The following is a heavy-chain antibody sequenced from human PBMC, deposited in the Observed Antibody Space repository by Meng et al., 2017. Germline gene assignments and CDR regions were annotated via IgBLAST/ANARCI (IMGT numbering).Heavy chain of an antibody. J-gene: IGHJ4*02. V-gene: IGHV4-34*01. Sequence: QLQQWGAGTLKPSETLSLPCAVYGGSFSGYYWSWIRQPPGKGLEWIGEINHSGSTNYNPSLKSRVTISVDTSKNQFSLKLSSVTAADTAVYYCARGRGSWGYWGQGTLVTVSS. D-gene: IGHD3-16*01. CDR3: ARGRGSWGY. CDR2: INHSGST. CDR1: GGSFSGYY.